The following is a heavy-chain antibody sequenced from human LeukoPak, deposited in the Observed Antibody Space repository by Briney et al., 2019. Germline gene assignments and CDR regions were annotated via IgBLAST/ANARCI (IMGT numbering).Heavy chain of an antibody. J-gene: IGHJ4*02. CDR1: GFSFNDAW. CDR2: IKRKTDGGTT. CDR3: TTDTRRVVVPK. V-gene: IGHV3-15*01. Sequence: GGTLRLSCAASGFSFNDAWMSWVRQAPGKGLEWVGRIKRKTDGGTTDYAAPVKGRFTISRDDSKTSLYLQMNNLKTEDTAVYYCTTDTRRVVVPKWGQGTLVTVSS. D-gene: IGHD2-15*01.